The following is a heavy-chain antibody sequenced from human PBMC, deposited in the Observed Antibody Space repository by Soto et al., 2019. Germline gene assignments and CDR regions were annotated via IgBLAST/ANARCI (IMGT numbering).Heavy chain of an antibody. D-gene: IGHD3-9*01. CDR2: IYYSGST. CDR1: GGSISSGGYY. Sequence: QVQLQESGPGLVKPSQTLSLTCTVSGGSISSGGYYWSWIRQHPGKGLEWIGYIYYSGSTYYNPSLKSRVTISVDTSKNQFSLKLSSVTAADTAVYYCARADLLRYFDWLSNQRHDAFAIWGQGTMVTVSS. CDR3: ARADLLRYFDWLSNQRHDAFAI. J-gene: IGHJ3*02. V-gene: IGHV4-31*03.